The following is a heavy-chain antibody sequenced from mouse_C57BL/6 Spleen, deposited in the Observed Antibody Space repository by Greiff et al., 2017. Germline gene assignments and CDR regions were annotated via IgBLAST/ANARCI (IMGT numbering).Heavy chain of an antibody. D-gene: IGHD1-1*01. CDR3: ATYGSLFDY. V-gene: IGHV3-6*01. CDR1: GYSITSGYY. J-gene: IGHJ2*01. Sequence: ESGPGLVKPSQSLSLTCSVTGYSITSGYYWNWIRQFPGNKLEWMGYISYDGSNNYNPSLKNRISITRDTSKNQFFLKLNSVTTEDTATYYCATYGSLFDYWGQGTTLTVSS. CDR2: ISYDGSN.